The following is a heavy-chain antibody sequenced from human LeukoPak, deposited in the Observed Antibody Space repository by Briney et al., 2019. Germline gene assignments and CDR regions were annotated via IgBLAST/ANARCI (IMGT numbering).Heavy chain of an antibody. CDR2: ISAYNGNT. CDR3: ARIKYGDSGYYYYYGMDV. J-gene: IGHJ6*02. V-gene: IGHV1-18*01. CDR1: GYTFTSYA. Sequence: ASVKVSCKASGYTFTSYAISWVRQAPGQGLEWMGWISAYNGNTNYAQKLQGRVTMTTDTSTSTAYMELRSLRSDDTAVYYCARIKYGDSGYYYYYGMDVWGQGTTVTVSS. D-gene: IGHD4-17*01.